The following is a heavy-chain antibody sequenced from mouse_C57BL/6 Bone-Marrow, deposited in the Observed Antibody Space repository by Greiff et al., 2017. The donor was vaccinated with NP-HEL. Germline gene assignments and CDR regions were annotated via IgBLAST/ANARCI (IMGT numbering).Heavy chain of an antibody. CDR1: GFNIKDDY. CDR3: PTVVGDY. Sequence: VQLQQSGAELVRPGASVKLSCTASGFNIKDDYMHWVKQRPEQGLEWIGWIDPENGDTEYASKFQGKATITADTSSNTAYLQLSSLTSEDTAVYYCPTVVGDYWGQGTTLTVSS. CDR2: IDPENGDT. J-gene: IGHJ2*01. D-gene: IGHD1-1*01. V-gene: IGHV14-4*01.